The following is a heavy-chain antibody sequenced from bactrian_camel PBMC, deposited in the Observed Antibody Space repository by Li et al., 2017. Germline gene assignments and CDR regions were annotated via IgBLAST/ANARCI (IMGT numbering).Heavy chain of an antibody. CDR2: IRRDDLA. D-gene: IGHD5*01. CDR3: AADEYNLGLARSYTY. J-gene: IGHJ4*01. V-gene: IGHV3S55*01. Sequence: HVQLVESGGGSVQTGGSLRLSCAPSGLSVSDFSMAWFRQSPGKEREGVAAIRRDDLAAYTDSVKGRFTISKDNAKNTLYLQMNSLKPEDTAMYYCAADEYNLGLARSYTYWGQGTQVTVS. CDR1: GLSVSDFS.